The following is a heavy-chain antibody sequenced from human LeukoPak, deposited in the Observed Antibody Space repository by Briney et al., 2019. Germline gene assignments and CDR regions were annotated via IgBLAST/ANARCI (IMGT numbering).Heavy chain of an antibody. V-gene: IGHV4-30-4*01. D-gene: IGHD5-24*01. J-gene: IGHJ3*02. CDR2: IYYSGST. Sequence: SETLSLTCTVSGGSISSGDYYWSWIRQPPGKGLEWIGYIYYSGSTYYNPYLKSRVTISVDTSKNQLSLKLSSVTAADTAVYYCARTNVEMATISAFDIWGQGTMVTVSS. CDR1: GGSISSGDYY. CDR3: ARTNVEMATISAFDI.